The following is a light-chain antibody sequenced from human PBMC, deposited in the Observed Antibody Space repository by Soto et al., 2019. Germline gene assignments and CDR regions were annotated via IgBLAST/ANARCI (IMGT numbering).Light chain of an antibody. CDR3: QQYDNLPRT. CDR2: AAS. J-gene: IGKJ2*01. CDR1: QDISNY. Sequence: DIQMTQSPSSLSASVGDRVTITCQASQDISNYLNWYQQKPGKAPKLLIYAASNLETGVPSRFSGSGSGTDFXFTISSLQPEDIATYYCQQYDNLPRTFGQGTKLEIK. V-gene: IGKV1-33*01.